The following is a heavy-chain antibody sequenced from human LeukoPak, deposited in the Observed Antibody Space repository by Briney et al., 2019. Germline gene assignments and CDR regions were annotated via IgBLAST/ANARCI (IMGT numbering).Heavy chain of an antibody. CDR2: ISGSGDST. J-gene: IGHJ4*02. Sequence: PGGSLRLSCAAPGFSFSNYAMGWVRQAPGKGLEWVSSISGSGDSTYYADSVKGRFTISRDNSKNTLYLQMNSLRAEDTAVYYCVRGRYCSSTSCYIDYWGQGTLVTVSS. V-gene: IGHV3-23*01. D-gene: IGHD2-2*02. CDR3: VRGRYCSSTSCYIDY. CDR1: GFSFSNYA.